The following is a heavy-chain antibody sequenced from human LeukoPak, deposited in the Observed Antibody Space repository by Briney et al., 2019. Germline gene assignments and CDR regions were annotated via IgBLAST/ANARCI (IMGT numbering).Heavy chain of an antibody. Sequence: GGSLRLSCAASGFTFSNYDMSWVRQAPGKGLEWVSSISDSGGSTYYADSVKGRFTISRDNSKNTLYLQMTNLRAADTAVYYCAREIHYYDSSGYFDYWGQGTLVTVSS. CDR3: AREIHYYDSSGYFDY. V-gene: IGHV3-23*01. CDR1: GFTFSNYD. CDR2: ISDSGGST. J-gene: IGHJ4*02. D-gene: IGHD3-22*01.